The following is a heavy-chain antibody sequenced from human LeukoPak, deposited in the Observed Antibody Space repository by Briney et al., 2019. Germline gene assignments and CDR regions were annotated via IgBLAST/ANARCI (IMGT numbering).Heavy chain of an antibody. CDR3: VRGYNVLTGYYYFDY. CDR1: GYTFTSYG. J-gene: IGHJ4*02. CDR2: ISAYNGNT. D-gene: IGHD3-9*01. Sequence: ASVKVSCKASGYTFTSYGISWVRQAPGQGLEWMGWISAYNGNTNYAQKLQGRVTMTTDTSTSTAYMELRSLRSDDTAVYYCVRGYNVLTGYYYFDYWGQGALVTVSS. V-gene: IGHV1-18*01.